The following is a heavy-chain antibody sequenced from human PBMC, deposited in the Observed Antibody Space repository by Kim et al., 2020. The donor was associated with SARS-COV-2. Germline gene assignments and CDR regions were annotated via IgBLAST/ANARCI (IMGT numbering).Heavy chain of an antibody. CDR2: MNPNSGNT. CDR1: GYTFTSYD. D-gene: IGHD2-2*01. V-gene: IGHV1-8*01. Sequence: ASVKVSCKASGYTFTSYDINWVRQATGQGLEWMGWMNPNSGNTGYAQKFQGRVTMTRNTSISTAYMELSSLRSEDTAVYYCARGQARRYQLLPRRYYYYMDVWGKGTTVTVSS. CDR3: ARGQARRYQLLPRRYYYYMDV. J-gene: IGHJ6*03.